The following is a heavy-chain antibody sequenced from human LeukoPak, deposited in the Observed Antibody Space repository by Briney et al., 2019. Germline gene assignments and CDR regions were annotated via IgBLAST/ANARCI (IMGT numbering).Heavy chain of an antibody. V-gene: IGHV4-59*01. CDR1: GGSISSYY. CDR2: IYYSGST. CDR3: ARDRAVAGTYFDY. Sequence: VKPSETLSLTCTVSGGSISSYYWSWIRQPPGKGLEWIGYIYYSGSTNYNPSLKSRVTISVDTSKNQFSLKLSSVTAAEPAVYYCARDRAVAGTYFDYWGQGTLVTVSS. J-gene: IGHJ4*02. D-gene: IGHD6-19*01.